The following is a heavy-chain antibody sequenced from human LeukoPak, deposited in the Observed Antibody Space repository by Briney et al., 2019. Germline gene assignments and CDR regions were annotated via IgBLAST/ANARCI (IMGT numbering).Heavy chain of an antibody. V-gene: IGHV3-48*01. CDR3: ARVGSHSGWYMSTFYYYYYMDV. J-gene: IGHJ6*03. D-gene: IGHD6-19*01. CDR2: ISSRSRTI. Sequence: GGSLRLSCAASGFTFSNYSMNWVRQAPGKGLEWVSYISSRSRTIYYADSVKGRFTISRDNAKNSLYLQMNSLRAEDTAVYYCARVGSHSGWYMSTFYYYYYMDVWGKGTTVTVSS. CDR1: GFTFSNYS.